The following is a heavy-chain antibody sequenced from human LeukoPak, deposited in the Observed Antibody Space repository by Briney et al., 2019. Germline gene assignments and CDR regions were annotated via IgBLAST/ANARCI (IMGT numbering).Heavy chain of an antibody. V-gene: IGHV1-18*01. D-gene: IGHD3-22*01. Sequence: ASVKVSCKTSGYTFTTYGVSWVRQAPGQGLEWMGCISTHNGDTNYAQKVQDRVTMTTDTSTNTAYMELRSLRSDDTAVYYCARGGFYYDTSGYVESFDYWGQGTLVTVSS. CDR2: ISTHNGDT. CDR1: GYTFTTYG. CDR3: ARGGFYYDTSGYVESFDY. J-gene: IGHJ4*02.